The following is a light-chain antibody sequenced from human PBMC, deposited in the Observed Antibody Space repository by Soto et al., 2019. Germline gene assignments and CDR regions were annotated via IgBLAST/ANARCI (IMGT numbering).Light chain of an antibody. J-gene: IGLJ3*02. V-gene: IGLV1-47*02. CDR2: SNN. Sequence: QSVLTQPPSASGTPGQRVTISCSGSSSNIGSNYVYWYQQLPGTAPKLLIYSNNQRPSGVPDRFSGSKSGTSASLAISWLRSQDEADYYCAAWDDSLSGRVFGGGTKLTVL. CDR1: SSNIGSNY. CDR3: AAWDDSLSGRV.